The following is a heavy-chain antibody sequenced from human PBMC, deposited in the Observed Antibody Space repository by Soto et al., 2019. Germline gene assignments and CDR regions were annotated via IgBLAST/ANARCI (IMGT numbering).Heavy chain of an antibody. V-gene: IGHV4-30-4*01. Sequence: QVQLQESGPGLVKASQTLSLTCTLSGASVSSAEHYWSWIRQPPGKGLEWIGYTYYCGGSYYNASLQRRVSISVDPSQTPFSLKLTSVTAADTAVYYCARLRGYDPAGAADKWGPGILVSVSS. D-gene: IGHD5-12*01. CDR1: GASVSSAEHY. CDR3: ARLRGYDPAGAADK. CDR2: TYYCGGS. J-gene: IGHJ4*02.